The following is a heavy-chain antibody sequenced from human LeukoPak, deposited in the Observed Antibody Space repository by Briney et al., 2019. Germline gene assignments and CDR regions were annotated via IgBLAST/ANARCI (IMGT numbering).Heavy chain of an antibody. CDR3: ARANSRSYARIVVVPAGPLNV. CDR1: GLTFSSYS. D-gene: IGHD2-2*01. V-gene: IGHV3-21*01. CDR2: ISSSSSYI. J-gene: IGHJ6*02. Sequence: PGGSLRLSCAASGLTFSSYSMNWVRQAPGKGLEWVSSISSSSSYIYYADSVKGRFTISRDNAKNSLYLQMNSLRAEDTAVYYCARANSRSYARIVVVPAGPLNVWGQGTTVTVSS.